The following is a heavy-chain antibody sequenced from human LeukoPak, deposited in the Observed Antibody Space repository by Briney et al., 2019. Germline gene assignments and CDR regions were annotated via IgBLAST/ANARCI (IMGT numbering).Heavy chain of an antibody. CDR3: GKTDIYFNPIDY. CDR1: GVSISSSEC. D-gene: IGHD3-9*01. Sequence: SGTLSLTCAVSGVSISSSECWIWVRQPPGQGLVWIGEIHRAGRTRYNPSLKSRVTISMDYSKNQFSLKLTSVTAADTAIYYCGKTDIYFNPIDYWGPGSLVTVSS. J-gene: IGHJ4*02. V-gene: IGHV4-4*02. CDR2: IHRAGRT.